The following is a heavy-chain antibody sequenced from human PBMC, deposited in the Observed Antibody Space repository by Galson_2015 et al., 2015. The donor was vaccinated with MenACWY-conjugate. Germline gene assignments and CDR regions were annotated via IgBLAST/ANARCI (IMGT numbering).Heavy chain of an antibody. Sequence: SVKVSCKASGGTFSSYAISWVRQAPGQGLEWMGGIIPIFGTANYAQKFQGRVTITADESTSTAYMELSSLRSEDTAVYYCARAVTALNYYYYYMDVWGKGTTVTVSS. CDR3: ARAVTALNYYYYYMDV. V-gene: IGHV1-69*13. D-gene: IGHD2-21*02. J-gene: IGHJ6*03. CDR1: GGTFSSYA. CDR2: IIPIFGTA.